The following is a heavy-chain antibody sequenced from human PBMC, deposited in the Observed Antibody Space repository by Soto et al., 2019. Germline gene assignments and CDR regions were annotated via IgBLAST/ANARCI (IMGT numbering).Heavy chain of an antibody. Sequence: ASVKVSCKASGGTFSSYAISWVRQAPGQGLEWMGGIIPIFGTANYAQKFQGRVTITADESTSTAYMELSSLRSEDTAVYYCASGYSYGYTRSVADYWGQGTLVTVSS. CDR2: IIPIFGTA. D-gene: IGHD5-18*01. CDR1: GGTFSSYA. CDR3: ASGYSYGYTRSVADY. J-gene: IGHJ4*02. V-gene: IGHV1-69*13.